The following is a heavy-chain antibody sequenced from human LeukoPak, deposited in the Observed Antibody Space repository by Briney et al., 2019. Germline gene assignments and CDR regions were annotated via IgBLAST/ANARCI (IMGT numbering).Heavy chain of an antibody. Sequence: GGSLRLSCAASGFTFSSYGMSWVRQAPGKGLEWVSAISGSGGSTYYADSVKGRFTISRDNSKNTLYLQMNSLRAEDTAVYYCAKWTHYDFWSGYFEFDPWGQGTLVTVSS. D-gene: IGHD3-3*01. CDR3: AKWTHYDFWSGYFEFDP. J-gene: IGHJ5*02. V-gene: IGHV3-23*01. CDR1: GFTFSSYG. CDR2: ISGSGGST.